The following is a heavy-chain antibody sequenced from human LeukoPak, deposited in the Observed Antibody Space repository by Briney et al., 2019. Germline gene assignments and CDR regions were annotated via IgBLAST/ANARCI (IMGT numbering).Heavy chain of an antibody. V-gene: IGHV3-30*18. CDR1: GFTFSSYG. J-gene: IGHJ4*02. Sequence: GRSLSLSCAASGFTFSSYGMHWVRQAPGKGLEWVAVISYDGSNKCYADSVKGRFTISRDNSKNTLYLQMNSLRAEDTAVYYCAKDARDYGDYSAGIDYWGQGTLVTVSS. D-gene: IGHD4-17*01. CDR2: ISYDGSNK. CDR3: AKDARDYGDYSAGIDY.